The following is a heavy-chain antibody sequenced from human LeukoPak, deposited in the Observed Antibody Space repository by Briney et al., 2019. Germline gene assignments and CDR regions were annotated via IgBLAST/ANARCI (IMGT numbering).Heavy chain of an antibody. V-gene: IGHV4-59*01. Sequence: SETLSLTCTVYGGSISSYYWSWIRQPPGKGLEWIGYIYYSGSTNYNPSLKSRVTISVDTSKNQFSLKLSSVTAADTAVYYCARDVIAAAGRWFDPWGQGTLVTVSS. CDR1: GGSISSYY. J-gene: IGHJ5*02. D-gene: IGHD6-13*01. CDR3: ARDVIAAAGRWFDP. CDR2: IYYSGST.